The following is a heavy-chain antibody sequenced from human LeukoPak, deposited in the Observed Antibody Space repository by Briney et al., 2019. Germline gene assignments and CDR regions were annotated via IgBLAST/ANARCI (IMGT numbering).Heavy chain of an antibody. Sequence: GGSLRLSCAASGFSFSNSAMHWVRQAPGKGLEWVALTSYDGRNYFYADSVKGRFTISRDNAENSLYLQMNSLRAEDTAVYYCARLVNYYFDYWGQGTLVTVSS. V-gene: IGHV3-30*04. J-gene: IGHJ4*02. CDR1: GFSFSNSA. CDR2: TSYDGRNY. D-gene: IGHD2-21*01. CDR3: ARLVNYYFDY.